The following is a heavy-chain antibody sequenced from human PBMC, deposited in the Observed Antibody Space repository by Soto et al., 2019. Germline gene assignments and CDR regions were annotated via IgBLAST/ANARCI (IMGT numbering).Heavy chain of an antibody. Sequence: QVQLQESGPGLVKPSETLSLTCTVSGGSISSYYWSWIRQPPGKGLEWIGYIYYSWSTNYNPSLKSRVTISVDTSKNQFSLKRSSVTAADTAVYYCASRHGGTFDYWGQGTLVTVSS. D-gene: IGHD2-15*01. V-gene: IGHV4-59*08. J-gene: IGHJ4*02. CDR1: GGSISSYY. CDR3: ASRHGGTFDY. CDR2: IYYSWST.